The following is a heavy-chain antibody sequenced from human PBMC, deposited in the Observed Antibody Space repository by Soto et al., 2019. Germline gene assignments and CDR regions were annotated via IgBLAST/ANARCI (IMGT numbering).Heavy chain of an antibody. CDR3: ARVSRWSCFDY. Sequence: QVQLVQSGAEVKKPGASVKVSCKASGYTFTSYYMHWVRQAPGQGLEWMGIINPSGGSISYAQKFQGSVNMNRDTSTSTVYMELSSLRSEATAVYSCARVSRWSCFDYWGQGTLVTVSS. CDR2: INPSGGSI. D-gene: IGHD6-13*01. CDR1: GYTFTSYY. V-gene: IGHV1-46*01. J-gene: IGHJ4*02.